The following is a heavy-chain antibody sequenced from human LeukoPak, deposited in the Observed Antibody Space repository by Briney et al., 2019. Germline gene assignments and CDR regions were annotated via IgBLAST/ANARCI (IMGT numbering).Heavy chain of an antibody. CDR2: IYYSGST. Sequence: SETLSLTCTVSGGSISTYFWSWIRQPPGKGLEWIGYIYYSGSTNYNPSLKSRVTISLDTSKNQFSLKLSSVTAADTAVYYCARAYHDAFDIWGQGTMVTVSS. D-gene: IGHD2-2*01. CDR1: GGSISTYF. V-gene: IGHV4-59*12. CDR3: ARAYHDAFDI. J-gene: IGHJ3*02.